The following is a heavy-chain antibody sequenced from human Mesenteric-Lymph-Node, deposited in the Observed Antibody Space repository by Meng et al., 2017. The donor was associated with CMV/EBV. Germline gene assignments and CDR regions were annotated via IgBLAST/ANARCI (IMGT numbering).Heavy chain of an antibody. Sequence: GESLKISCAASGFTFSSYGMHWVRQAPGKGLEWVTVIWYDGSNKYYADSVKGRFTISRDNSKNTLYLQMNSLRAEDTAVYYCAREDPYYYYYGMDVWGQGTTVTVSS. CDR3: AREDPYYYYYGMDV. CDR1: GFTFSSYG. CDR2: IWYDGSNK. V-gene: IGHV3-33*01. J-gene: IGHJ6*02.